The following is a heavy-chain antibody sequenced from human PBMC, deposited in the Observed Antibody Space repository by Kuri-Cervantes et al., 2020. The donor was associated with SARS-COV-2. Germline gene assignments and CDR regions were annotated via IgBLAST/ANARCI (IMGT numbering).Heavy chain of an antibody. CDR3: VRDGDHWNFDY. J-gene: IGHJ4*02. Sequence: GESLKISCAASGFTFSGHWIHWVRQAPGEGLVWVSRINRDGSYTNNADSVKGRFTLSRDNAKNMLFLQMNSLRAEDTAVYYCVRDGDHWNFDYWGQGTLVTGAS. D-gene: IGHD1-1*01. CDR2: INRDGSYT. V-gene: IGHV3-74*01. CDR1: GFTFSGHW.